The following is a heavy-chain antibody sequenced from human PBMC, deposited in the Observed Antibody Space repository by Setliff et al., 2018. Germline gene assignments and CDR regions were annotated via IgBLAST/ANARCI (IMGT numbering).Heavy chain of an antibody. Sequence: ASVKVSCKASGYTFSDYGITWVRQAPGQGLEWMGWISAYTGNAYYAHKLQDRVTMTTDTSTGTAYMELRSLISDDTAVYYCSRLVRFCTRTTCQRLSGDDFWGQGTLVTV. CDR2: ISAYTGNA. CDR3: SRLVRFCTRTTCQRLSGDDF. CDR1: GYTFSDYG. D-gene: IGHD2-8*01. J-gene: IGHJ4*02. V-gene: IGHV1-18*01.